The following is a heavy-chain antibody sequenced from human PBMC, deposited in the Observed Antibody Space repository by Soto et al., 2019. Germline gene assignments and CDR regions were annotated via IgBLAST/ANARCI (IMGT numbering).Heavy chain of an antibody. CDR2: IYYSGST. J-gene: IGHJ5*02. CDR1: GASMSSGGYY. Sequence: SETLSLTCTVSGASMSSGGYYWTWIRQSPGKVLEWIGYIYYSGSTYYNPSLESRVAISLDTSRSQFSLTLHSVTAADTAIYYCARDRHNNFFDPWGQGTLVTVSS. V-gene: IGHV4-31*03. D-gene: IGHD6-6*01. CDR3: ARDRHNNFFDP.